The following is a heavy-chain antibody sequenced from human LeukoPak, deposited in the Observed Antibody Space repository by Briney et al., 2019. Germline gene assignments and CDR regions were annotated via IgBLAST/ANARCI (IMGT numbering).Heavy chain of an antibody. V-gene: IGHV3-7*05. CDR2: IIQDGSEK. D-gene: IGHD3-10*01. CDR3: ARSHRSFASGSGDY. CDR1: IFPFSVYW. J-gene: IGHJ4*02. Sequence: GGSLRLSCAASIFPFSVYWMRWVRQAPGRGREWVGCIIQDGSEKYYGDSVKGRFSISRDNAKNSLFLQMNSLRDGDTAVYFCARSHRSFASGSGDYGGQGTLVTVSS.